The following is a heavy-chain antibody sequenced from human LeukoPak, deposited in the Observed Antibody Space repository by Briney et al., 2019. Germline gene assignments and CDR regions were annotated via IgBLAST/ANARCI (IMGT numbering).Heavy chain of an antibody. J-gene: IGHJ4*02. V-gene: IGHV3-23*01. CDR3: AKGVTYYYGSGSYISDY. D-gene: IGHD3-10*01. CDR2: ITGSGGST. Sequence: GGTLRLSCSASGFTFSSYGMSWVRQAPGKGLEGVSAITGSGGSTYYADPVKGQFTISRDNSKNTLYLQMNSLRADDTAVYYCAKGVTYYYGSGSYISDYWGQGTLVTVSS. CDR1: GFTFSSYG.